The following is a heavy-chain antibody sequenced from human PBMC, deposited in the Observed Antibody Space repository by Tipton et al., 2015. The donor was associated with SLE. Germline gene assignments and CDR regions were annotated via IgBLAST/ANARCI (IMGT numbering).Heavy chain of an antibody. Sequence: SLRLSCAASGSTFSSYWMSWVRQAPGKGLEWVANIKQDGSEKYYVDSVKGRFTISRDNAKNSLYLQMNSLRAEDTAVYYCARDQKGVAARPVDYWGQGTLVTVSS. CDR3: ARDQKGVAARPVDY. D-gene: IGHD6-6*01. CDR1: GSTFSSYW. V-gene: IGHV3-7*01. CDR2: IKQDGSEK. J-gene: IGHJ4*02.